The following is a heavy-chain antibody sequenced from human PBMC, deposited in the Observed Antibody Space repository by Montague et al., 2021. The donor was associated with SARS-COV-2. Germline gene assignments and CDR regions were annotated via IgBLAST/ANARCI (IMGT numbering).Heavy chain of an antibody. CDR1: GFSLSTSGMC. Sequence: PALVKTTQTLTLTCTFSGFSLSTSGMCVSWIRQPPGKALEWLARSDWGDYKYYSTSLKTRLTISKGTSKNQVVLTMTNMDPVDTATYYCARASLAWLDYWGQGTLVTVSS. CDR2: SDWGDYK. J-gene: IGHJ4*02. D-gene: IGHD5-24*01. CDR3: ARASLAWLDY. V-gene: IGHV2-70*11.